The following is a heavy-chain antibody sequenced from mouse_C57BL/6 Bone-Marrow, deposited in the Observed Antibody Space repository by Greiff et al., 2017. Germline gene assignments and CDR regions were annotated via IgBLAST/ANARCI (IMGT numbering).Heavy chain of an antibody. CDR1: GFSLTSYA. D-gene: IGHD1-1*01. V-gene: IGHV2-9-1*01. J-gene: IGHJ2*01. CDR2: IWTGGGT. CDR3: ARNTHYYGSSFPLDY. Sequence: VKLMESGPGLVAPSQSLSITCTVSGFSLTSYAISWVRQPPGQGLEWLGVIWTGGGTNYNSALKSRLSISKDNSKSQVFLKMNSLQTDDTARYYCARNTHYYGSSFPLDYWGQGTTLTVSS.